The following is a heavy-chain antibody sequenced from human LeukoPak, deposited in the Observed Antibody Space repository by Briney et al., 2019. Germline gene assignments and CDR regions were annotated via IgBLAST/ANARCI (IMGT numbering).Heavy chain of an antibody. CDR2: ITTSGGST. CDR1: AYTFTSYY. D-gene: IGHD3-9*01. Sequence: ASVKVSCSAAAYTFTSYYMHWMRQPPGQGLEWMGIITTSGGSTNYAQKVQGRVTKTRDTATSTVHKELSSLRSEDTSVYYEARGPDANYDIVTDYSYFYYYNVDVWGKGNTVTVSS. J-gene: IGHJ6*03. CDR3: ARGPDANYDIVTDYSYFYYYNVDV. V-gene: IGHV1-46*01.